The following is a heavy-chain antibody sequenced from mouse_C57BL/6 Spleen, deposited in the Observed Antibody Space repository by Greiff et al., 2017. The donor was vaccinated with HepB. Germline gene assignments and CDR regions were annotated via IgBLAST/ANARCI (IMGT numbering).Heavy chain of an antibody. J-gene: IGHJ3*01. CDR2: ISSGSSTI. D-gene: IGHD2-5*01. CDR3: ARSPFYSNYDEFAY. CDR1: GFTFSDYG. Sequence: EVHLVESGGGLVKPGGSLKLSCAASGFTFSDYGMHWVRQAPEKGLEWVAYISSGSSTIYYADTVKGRFTISRDNAKNTLFLQMTSLRSEDTAMYYCARSPFYSNYDEFAYWGQGTLVTVSA. V-gene: IGHV5-17*01.